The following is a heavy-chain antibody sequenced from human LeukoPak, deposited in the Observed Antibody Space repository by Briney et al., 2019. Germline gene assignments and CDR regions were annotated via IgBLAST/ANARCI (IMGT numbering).Heavy chain of an antibody. D-gene: IGHD1-14*01. V-gene: IGHV4-61*08. CDR1: GGSVNSGGYG. Sequence: PSQTLSPTWTVAGGSVNSGGYGWSWLRQPPGKGLGWFGNVCSTGSTNYTPSLKSRVTISLDTSKNQISLQLSSVTAADTALYYCATRPPEESYFPYFDYWGQGTLVTVSS. CDR3: ATRPPEESYFPYFDY. J-gene: IGHJ4*02. CDR2: VCSTGST.